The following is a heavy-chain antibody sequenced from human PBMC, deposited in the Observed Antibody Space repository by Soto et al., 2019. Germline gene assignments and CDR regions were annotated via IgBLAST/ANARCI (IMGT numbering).Heavy chain of an antibody. V-gene: IGHV1-18*01. Sequence: ASVKVSCKASCYTFTSYGISLLRHSPGQWLEWMVWISAYNGNTNYAQKLQGRVTMTTDTSTSTAYMELRSLRSDDTAVYYCAILYYYGSGSYKVMREAFDIWGQGTMVTVSS. CDR3: AILYYYGSGSYKVMREAFDI. D-gene: IGHD3-10*01. J-gene: IGHJ3*02. CDR1: CYTFTSYG. CDR2: ISAYNGNT.